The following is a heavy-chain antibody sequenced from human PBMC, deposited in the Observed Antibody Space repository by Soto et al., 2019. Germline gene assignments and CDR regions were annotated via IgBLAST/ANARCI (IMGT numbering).Heavy chain of an antibody. Sequence: GGSLRLSCAASGFTFSSYGMHWVRQAPGKGLEWVAVISYDGSNKYYADSVKGRFTISRDNSKNTLYLQMNSLRAEDTAVYYCAALSGSSVSYDGMDVWGQGTTVTVSS. CDR1: GFTFSSYG. D-gene: IGHD6-6*01. J-gene: IGHJ6*02. CDR3: AALSGSSVSYDGMDV. CDR2: ISYDGSNK. V-gene: IGHV3-30*03.